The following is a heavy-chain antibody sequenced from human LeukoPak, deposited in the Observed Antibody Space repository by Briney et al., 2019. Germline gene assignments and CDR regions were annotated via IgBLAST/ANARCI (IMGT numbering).Heavy chain of an antibody. D-gene: IGHD3-22*01. J-gene: IGHJ4*02. CDR3: ARDYYYDSSGTLAY. V-gene: IGHV1-18*01. CDR1: GYTFTSYG. Sequence: GASVKVSCKASGYTFTSYGISWVRQAPGQGLEWVGWISAYNGNTNYAQKLQGRVTMTTDTSTSTAYMELRSLRSDDTAVYYCARDYYYDSSGTLAYWGQGTLVTVSS. CDR2: ISAYNGNT.